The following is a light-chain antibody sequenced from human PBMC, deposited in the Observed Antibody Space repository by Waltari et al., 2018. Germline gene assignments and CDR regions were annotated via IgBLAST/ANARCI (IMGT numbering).Light chain of an antibody. CDR3: NSRDSSGNHNV. CDR2: AKN. J-gene: IGLJ6*01. CDR1: SLRSYY. V-gene: IGLV3-19*01. Sequence: SSELTQDPAVSVALGQTVRITCQGDSLRSYYASWYQQKPGQAPVLVIYAKNNRPSGIPDRCSGSNAGNTASLTITGAQAEDEADYYCNSRDSSGNHNVFGSGTKVTVL.